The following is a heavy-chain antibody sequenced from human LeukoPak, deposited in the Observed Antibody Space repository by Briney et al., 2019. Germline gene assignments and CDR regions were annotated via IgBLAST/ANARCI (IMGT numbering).Heavy chain of an antibody. CDR1: GGTFSSYA. Sequence: SVKVSCKASGGTFSSYAISWVRQAPGQGLEWMGGIIPIFGTANYAQKLQGRVTITADESTSTAYMELSSLRSEDTAVYYCARPNSSGRPYYYYGMDVWGQGTTVTVSS. J-gene: IGHJ6*02. CDR2: IIPIFGTA. D-gene: IGHD3-10*01. CDR3: ARPNSSGRPYYYYGMDV. V-gene: IGHV1-69*13.